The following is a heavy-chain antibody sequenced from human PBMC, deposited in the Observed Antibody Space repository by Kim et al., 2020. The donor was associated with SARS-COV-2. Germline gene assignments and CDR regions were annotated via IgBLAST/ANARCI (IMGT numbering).Heavy chain of an antibody. CDR3: ARDLFHSGFDY. V-gene: IGHV1-3*01. J-gene: IGHJ4*02. D-gene: IGHD2-21*01. Sequence: KDSQKVHGRGTITSDTSGSTAFMGVSSLRSEDTAVYYCARDLFHSGFDYWGQGTLVTVSS.